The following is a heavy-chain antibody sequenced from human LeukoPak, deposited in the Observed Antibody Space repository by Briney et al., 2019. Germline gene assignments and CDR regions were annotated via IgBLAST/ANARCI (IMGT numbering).Heavy chain of an antibody. CDR2: ISKDGTNK. J-gene: IGHJ4*02. D-gene: IGHD6-13*01. CDR3: AREDQQLPDY. Sequence: PGGSLRLSCTASRFTFNSFAMHWVRQAPGKGLDWLALISKDGTNKYCVDSVKGRFTISRDNSKNTVYLQMSSLRAEDTAVYYCAREDQQLPDYWGQGTLVTVSS. V-gene: IGHV3-30-3*01. CDR1: RFTFNSFA.